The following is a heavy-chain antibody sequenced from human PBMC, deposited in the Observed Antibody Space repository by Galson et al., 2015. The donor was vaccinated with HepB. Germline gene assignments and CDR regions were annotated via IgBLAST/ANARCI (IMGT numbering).Heavy chain of an antibody. Sequence: SVKVSCKASGGTFSSYAISWVRQAPGQGLEWMGGIIPIFGTANYAQKFQGRVTITADESTSTAYMELSSLRSEDTAVYYRARAGGSYLEGAFDIWGQGTMVTVSS. CDR3: ARAGGSYLEGAFDI. CDR2: IIPIFGTA. CDR1: GGTFSSYA. J-gene: IGHJ3*02. V-gene: IGHV1-69*13. D-gene: IGHD1-26*01.